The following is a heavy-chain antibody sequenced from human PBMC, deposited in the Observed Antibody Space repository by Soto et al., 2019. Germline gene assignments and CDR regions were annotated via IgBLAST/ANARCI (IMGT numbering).Heavy chain of an antibody. CDR1: GYTFTGYY. CDR3: ARDIPGDCSGGSCYSPGYGMDV. V-gene: IGHV1-2*04. J-gene: IGHJ6*02. Sequence: ASVKVSCKASGYTFTGYYMHWVRQAPGQGLEWMGWINPNSGGTNYAQKFQGWVTMTRDTSISTAYMELSRLRSDDTAVYYCARDIPGDCSGGSCYSPGYGMDVWGQGTTVTVSS. D-gene: IGHD2-15*01. CDR2: INPNSGGT.